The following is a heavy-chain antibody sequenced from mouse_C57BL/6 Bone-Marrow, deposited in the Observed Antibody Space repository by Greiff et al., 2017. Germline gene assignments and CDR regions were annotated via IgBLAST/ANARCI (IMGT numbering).Heavy chain of an antibody. CDR1: GYTFTSSW. Sequence: QVQLQQPGAELVKPGASVKLSCKASGYTFTSSWMHWVKQRPGQGLEWIGMIRPNSGSTNYNEKFNSKATLTVDKSSSTAYMQLSSLTSEDSAVYYCASDGYSFAYWGQGTLVTVSA. CDR2: IRPNSGST. V-gene: IGHV1-64*01. CDR3: ASDGYSFAY. J-gene: IGHJ3*01. D-gene: IGHD2-3*01.